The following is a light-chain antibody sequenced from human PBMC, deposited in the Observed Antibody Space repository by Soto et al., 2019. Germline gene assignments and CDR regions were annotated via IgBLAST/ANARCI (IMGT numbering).Light chain of an antibody. J-gene: IGKJ4*01. CDR2: AAS. CDR3: QQSYSSLLT. V-gene: IGKV1-39*01. CDR1: QSITSS. Sequence: DIQMTQSPSSLSASVGDRVAITCRASQSITSSLNWYQQKPGKAPKLLIYAASSLLSGVPSRFSGSGSGTDFTLTISSLQPEDFATYYCQQSYSSLLTFGGGTKVEIK.